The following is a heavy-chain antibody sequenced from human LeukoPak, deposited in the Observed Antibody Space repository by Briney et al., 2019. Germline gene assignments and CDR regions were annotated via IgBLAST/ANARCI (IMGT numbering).Heavy chain of an antibody. CDR2: ISWNSGSI. D-gene: IGHD3-16*01. J-gene: IGHJ4*02. Sequence: PGGSLRLSCAASGFTFDDYAMHWVRQAPGKGLEWVSGISWNSGSIGYADSVKGRFTISRDNAKNSLYLQINSLRAEDTALYYCAREAREAGGFDYWGQGTLVTVSS. CDR3: AREAREAGGFDY. CDR1: GFTFDDYA. V-gene: IGHV3-9*01.